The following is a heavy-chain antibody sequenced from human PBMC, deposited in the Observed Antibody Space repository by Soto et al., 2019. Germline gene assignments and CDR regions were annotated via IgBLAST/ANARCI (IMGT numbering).Heavy chain of an antibody. CDR3: TTDLTVTTAYYYYGMDV. Sequence: GGSLRLSYAASGFTFSHAWMNWVRQAPGKGLEWVGRIKSKTDGGTTDYAAPVKGRFTISGDDSNNTLYLQMNSLKTEDTAVYYCTTDLTVTTAYYYYGMDVWGQGTTVTVSS. CDR1: GFTFSHAW. J-gene: IGHJ6*02. D-gene: IGHD4-17*01. CDR2: IKSKTDGGTT. V-gene: IGHV3-15*07.